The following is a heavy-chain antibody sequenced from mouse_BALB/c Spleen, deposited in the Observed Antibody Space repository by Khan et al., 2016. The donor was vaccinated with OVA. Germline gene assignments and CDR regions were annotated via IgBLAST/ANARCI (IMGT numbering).Heavy chain of an antibody. CDR2: ISYSGNN. V-gene: IGHV3-2*02. J-gene: IGHJ2*01. CDR3: ARVYGGDFDY. Sequence: EVQLQESGPGLVKPSQSLSLTCTVTGYSITTDYAWNWIRQFPGKKLEWMGFISYSGNNKYNPSPKSRISITRDTSKNQFFLQLESVTTEDTARYYDARVYGGDFDYWGQGTTLTVSS. CDR1: GYSITTDYA. D-gene: IGHD1-1*01.